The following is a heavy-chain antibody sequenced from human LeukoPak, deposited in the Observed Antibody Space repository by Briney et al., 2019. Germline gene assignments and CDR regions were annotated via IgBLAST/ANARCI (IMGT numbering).Heavy chain of an antibody. Sequence: GSSVKVSCKASGGTFSSYAISWVRQAPGQGLEWMGGIIPIFGTANYAQKFQGRVTITADESTSTAYMELRSLRSDDTAVYYCARDEIGIAAAGLDYWGQGTLVTVSS. V-gene: IGHV1-69*01. CDR2: IIPIFGTA. J-gene: IGHJ4*02. D-gene: IGHD6-13*01. CDR3: ARDEIGIAAAGLDY. CDR1: GGTFSSYA.